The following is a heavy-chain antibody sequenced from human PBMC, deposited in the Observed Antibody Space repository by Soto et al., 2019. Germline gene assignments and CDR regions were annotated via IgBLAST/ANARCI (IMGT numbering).Heavy chain of an antibody. CDR3: AAELGNSGYDGHDY. CDR1: GFTFRSSA. V-gene: IGHV3-30-3*01. Sequence: QVQLVESGGGVVQPGRSLRLSCAASGFTFRSSAMHWVRQAPGKGLEWVAVIIYDGSNKYYADSVQGRFTISRDNSENTLYLQMNSLRAEDTAVYYCAAELGNSGYDGHDYWGQGTLVTVSS. CDR2: IIYDGSNK. D-gene: IGHD5-12*01. J-gene: IGHJ4*02.